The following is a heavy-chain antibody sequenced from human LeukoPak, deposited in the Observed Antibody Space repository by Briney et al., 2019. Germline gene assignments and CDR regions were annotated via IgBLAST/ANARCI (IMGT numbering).Heavy chain of an antibody. CDR2: INHNGNVN. CDR3: ARGGGLDV. J-gene: IGHJ6*02. D-gene: IGHD3-16*01. V-gene: IGHV3-7*03. Sequence: GGSLRLSCAASGFTFSSYWMNWARQAPGKGLEWVASINHNGNVNYYVDSVKGRFTISRDNAKDSLYLQMSNLRAEDTAVYFCARGGGLDVWGQGATVTVSS. CDR1: GFTFSSYW.